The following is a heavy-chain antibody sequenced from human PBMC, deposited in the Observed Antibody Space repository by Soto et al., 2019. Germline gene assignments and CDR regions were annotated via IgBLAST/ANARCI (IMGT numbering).Heavy chain of an antibody. CDR2: IDWDDDK. D-gene: IGHD3-22*01. Sequence: SCPTLVKPTQTPPLDCPFSGFSPSPRGMCSGWIPQPPGKALEWLARIDWDDDKYYTTSLKTRLTISKDTSKNQVVLKMTNMDPVDTATYYCARTYYYDSSDYWSSDFWGQGTLVTVSS. J-gene: IGHJ4*02. CDR3: ARTYYYDSSDYWSSDF. CDR1: GFSPSPRGMC. V-gene: IGHV2-70*11.